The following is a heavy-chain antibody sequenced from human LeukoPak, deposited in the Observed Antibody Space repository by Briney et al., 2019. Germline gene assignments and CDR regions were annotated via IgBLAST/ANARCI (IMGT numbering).Heavy chain of an antibody. CDR1: GFTFSSYS. V-gene: IGHV3-48*02. J-gene: IGHJ4*02. CDR3: ARASHTGYDY. D-gene: IGHD3-9*01. Sequence: GGSLRLSCAASGFTFSSYSMNWVRQAPGKGLEWVSYISHTSSAIYYADSVKGRFTISRDNAKNSLYLQMNSLRDEDTAVYYCARASHTGYDYWGQGTLVTVSS. CDR2: ISHTSSAI.